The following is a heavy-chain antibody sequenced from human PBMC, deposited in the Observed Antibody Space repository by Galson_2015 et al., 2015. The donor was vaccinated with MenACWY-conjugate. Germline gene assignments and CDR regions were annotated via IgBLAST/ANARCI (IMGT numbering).Heavy chain of an antibody. D-gene: IGHD6-19*01. J-gene: IGHJ4*02. CDR1: GFTFSSYS. CDR2: ISSSSSTI. V-gene: IGHV3-48*01. Sequence: LRLSCAASGFTFSSYSMNWVRQAPGKGLEWVSYISSSSSTIYYADSVKGRFTVSRDNSKNTLSLQLNSLRAEDTAVYYCTKSRFQWLVDFDYWGQGTQVAVSP. CDR3: TKSRFQWLVDFDY.